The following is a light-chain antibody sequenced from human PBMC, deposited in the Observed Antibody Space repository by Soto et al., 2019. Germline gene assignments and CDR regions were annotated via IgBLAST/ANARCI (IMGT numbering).Light chain of an antibody. Sequence: QSVLTQPPSVSGAPGQRVTISCTGSSSNIGAHYDVHWYQQLPGTAPKLLIFGNSIRPSGVPDRFSGSQSGTSASLAITGLQADDEADYYCQSYDGSLSGWVFGGGTNLTVL. CDR3: QSYDGSLSGWV. J-gene: IGLJ3*02. CDR1: SSNIGAHYD. V-gene: IGLV1-40*01. CDR2: GNS.